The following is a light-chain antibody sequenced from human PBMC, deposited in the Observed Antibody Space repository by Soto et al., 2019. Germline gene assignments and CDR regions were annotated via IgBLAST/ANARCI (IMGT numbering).Light chain of an antibody. V-gene: IGLV1-47*03. CDR2: RNN. CDR3: AEWDGSRSVAV. CDR1: SSNIGCNY. Sequence: QTVVTQPPSASGTPGQRVTISCSGSSSNIGCNYVYWYQQLPGTAPKLLIYRNNQRPSGVPDRFSGSKSGTSASLASSGLWSEVGADYYCAEWDGSRSVAVFGGGTQLTVL. J-gene: IGLJ7*01.